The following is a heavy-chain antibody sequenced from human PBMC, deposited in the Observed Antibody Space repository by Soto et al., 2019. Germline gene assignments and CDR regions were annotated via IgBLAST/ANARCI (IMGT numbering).Heavy chain of an antibody. Sequence: QVKLVQSGAEVKKPGASVKVSCKASGYTFTSYDINWVRQATGQGLEWMGWMNPNSGNTGYAQKFQGRVTMTRNTSISTAYMELSSLRSEDTAVYYCASYCSSTSCYHYYYYGMDVWGQGTTVTVSS. CDR2: MNPNSGNT. D-gene: IGHD2-2*01. J-gene: IGHJ6*02. CDR3: ASYCSSTSCYHYYYYGMDV. CDR1: GYTFTSYD. V-gene: IGHV1-8*01.